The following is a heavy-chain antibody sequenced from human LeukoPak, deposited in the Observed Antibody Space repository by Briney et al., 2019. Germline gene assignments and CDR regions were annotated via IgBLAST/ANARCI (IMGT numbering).Heavy chain of an antibody. CDR1: GFTFSSYA. CDR2: ISGSGGST. Sequence: PGGSLRLSCAASGFTFSSYAMSWVRQAPGKGLEWVSAISGSGGSTYYADSVKGRFTISRDNSKNTLYLQMNSLRAEDTAVYYCARPESITMVRAVRYAFDIWGQGTMVTVSS. V-gene: IGHV3-23*01. CDR3: ARPESITMVRAVRYAFDI. J-gene: IGHJ3*02. D-gene: IGHD3-10*01.